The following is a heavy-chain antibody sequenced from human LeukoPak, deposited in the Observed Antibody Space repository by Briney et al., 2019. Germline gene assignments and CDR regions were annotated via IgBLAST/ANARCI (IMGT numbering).Heavy chain of an antibody. Sequence: GGSPRLSCVASGFTFSGYSMSWVRQVPGKGLEWVSYISSTSAYIYYADSVRGRFTISRDNARNSLYLQMNSLRAEDTAMYYCARGGRGGHGSGSYYNYGMDVWGQGTTVTVSS. J-gene: IGHJ6*02. D-gene: IGHD3-10*01. CDR3: ARGGRGGHGSGSYYNYGMDV. V-gene: IGHV3-21*05. CDR2: ISSTSAYI. CDR1: GFTFSGYS.